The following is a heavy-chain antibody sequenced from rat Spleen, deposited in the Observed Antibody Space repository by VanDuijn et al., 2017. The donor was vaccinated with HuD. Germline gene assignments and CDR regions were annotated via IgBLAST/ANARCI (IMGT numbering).Heavy chain of an antibody. V-gene: IGHV2-16*01. CDR3: ARMSTWGIADY. CDR2: MWNGGGT. D-gene: IGHD1-11*01. Sequence: QVQLKESGPGLVQPSQTLSLTCTVSGFSLTDYSVNWVRQPPGTGLEWMGAMWNGGGTVYNSAFKSRLSISRDTSKSQVFLKMNSLQTDDTAKYFCARMSTWGIADYWGQGVMVTVSS. CDR1: GFSLTDYS. J-gene: IGHJ2*01.